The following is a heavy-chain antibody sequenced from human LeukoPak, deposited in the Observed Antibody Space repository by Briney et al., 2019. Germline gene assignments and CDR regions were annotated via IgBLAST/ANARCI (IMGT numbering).Heavy chain of an antibody. Sequence: ASVKVSCTASVYTFTNYGISWVRQAPGQGLEWMGWISTYTGNTNYAQKPQGSVTMTTDAATSTAYMELRSLTSDDTAVYYCARASPSYDSRLGDYWGQGTLVTVSS. V-gene: IGHV1-18*04. CDR2: ISTYTGNT. CDR3: ARASPSYDSRLGDY. J-gene: IGHJ4*02. D-gene: IGHD3-22*01. CDR1: VYTFTNYG.